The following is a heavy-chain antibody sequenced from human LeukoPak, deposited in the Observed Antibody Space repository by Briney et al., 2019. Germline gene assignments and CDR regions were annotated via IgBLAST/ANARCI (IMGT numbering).Heavy chain of an antibody. Sequence: ASVKVSCKASGYTFTGYYMHWMRQAPGQGLEWMGWINPNSGGTNYAQKFQGRVTMTRDTSISTAYMELSRLRSDDTAVYYCAREVVDRSWYRDGFDIWGQGTMVTVSS. V-gene: IGHV1-2*02. D-gene: IGHD6-13*01. CDR3: AREVVDRSWYRDGFDI. J-gene: IGHJ3*02. CDR2: INPNSGGT. CDR1: GYTFTGYY.